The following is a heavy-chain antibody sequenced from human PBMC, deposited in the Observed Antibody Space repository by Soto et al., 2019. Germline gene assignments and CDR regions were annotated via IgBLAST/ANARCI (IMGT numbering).Heavy chain of an antibody. CDR2: ISAYNGNT. D-gene: IGHD3-10*01. CDR1: GYTFTSYG. V-gene: IGHV1-18*01. J-gene: IGHJ4*02. Sequence: GASVKVSCQASGYTFTSYGISWGRQAPGQGLEWMGWISAYNGNTNYAQKLQGRVTTTTDTSTSTAYMELRSLRSDDTAVYYCARVLFGEWYYFDYWGQGTLVTVSS. CDR3: ARVLFGEWYYFDY.